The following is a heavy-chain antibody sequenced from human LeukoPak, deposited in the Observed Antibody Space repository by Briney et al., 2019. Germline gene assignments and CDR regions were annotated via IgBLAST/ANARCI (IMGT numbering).Heavy chain of an antibody. CDR1: GYTFTSYA. J-gene: IGHJ2*01. CDR3: ARVAGDGYNPSYWYFDL. V-gene: IGHV7-4-1*02. D-gene: IGHD5-24*01. Sequence: PGASVKVSCKASGYTFTSYAMNWVRQAPGQGLEWMGWINTNTGNPTYAQGFTGRFVFSLDTSVSTAYLQISSLEAEDTAVYYCARVAGDGYNPSYWYFDLWGRGTLVTVSS. CDR2: INTNTGNP.